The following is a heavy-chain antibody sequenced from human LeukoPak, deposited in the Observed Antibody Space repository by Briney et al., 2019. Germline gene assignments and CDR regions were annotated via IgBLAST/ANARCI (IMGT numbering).Heavy chain of an antibody. V-gene: IGHV4-39*07. D-gene: IGHD7-27*01. J-gene: IGHJ3*02. Sequence: KPSETLSLTCTVSGGSISSSSYYWGWIRQPPGKGLEWIGEINHSGSTNYNPSLKSRVTISVDTSKNQFSLKLSSVTAADTAVYYCARTGDNDAFDIWGQGTMVTVSS. CDR1: GGSISSSSYY. CDR3: ARTGDNDAFDI. CDR2: INHSGST.